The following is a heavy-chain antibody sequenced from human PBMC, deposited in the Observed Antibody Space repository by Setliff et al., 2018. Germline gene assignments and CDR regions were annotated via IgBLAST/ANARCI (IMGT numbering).Heavy chain of an antibody. CDR2: FDPEDGET. V-gene: IGHV1-24*01. Sequence: ASVKVSCKVSGYTLTELSMHWVRQAPGKGLEWMGGFDPEDGETIYAQKFQGRVTMTEDTSTDTAYMELSSLTSEDTAVYYCARGPDYYANSGFYRIDYWGHGTLVTVSS. D-gene: IGHD3-22*01. J-gene: IGHJ4*01. CDR3: ARGPDYYANSGFYRIDY. CDR1: GYTLTELS.